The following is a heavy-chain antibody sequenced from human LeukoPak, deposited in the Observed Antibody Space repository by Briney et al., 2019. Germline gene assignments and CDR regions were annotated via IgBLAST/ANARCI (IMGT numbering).Heavy chain of an antibody. CDR2: IYYSGST. D-gene: IGHD5-12*01. CDR1: GGSISSSGYY. CDR3: AKGSGYEAQYYYYYMDV. J-gene: IGHJ6*03. V-gene: IGHV4-39*01. Sequence: SETLSLTCTVSGGSISSSGYYWGWIRQPPGKGLEWIGSIYYSGSTYYNPSLKSRVTISVDTSKNQFSLKLSSVTAADTAVYCCAKGSGYEAQYYYYYMDVWGKGTTVTISS.